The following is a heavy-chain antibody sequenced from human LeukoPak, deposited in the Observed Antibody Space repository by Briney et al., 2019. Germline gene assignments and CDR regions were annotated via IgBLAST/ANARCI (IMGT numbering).Heavy chain of an antibody. V-gene: IGHV3-66*01. D-gene: IGHD3-3*01. J-gene: IGHJ6*02. CDR3: ARFLSPYYYYGMDV. CDR2: LYSGGNT. CDR1: GFTFSSYS. Sequence: PGGSLRLSCAASGFTFSSYSMNWVRQAPGKGLEWVSVLYSGGNTYYADSVKGRFTISRDNSRNTLFLQMNSLRAEDTAVYYCARFLSPYYYYGMDVWGQGTTVTVS.